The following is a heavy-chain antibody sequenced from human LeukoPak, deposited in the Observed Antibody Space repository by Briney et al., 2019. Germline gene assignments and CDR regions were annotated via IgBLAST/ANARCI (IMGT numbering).Heavy chain of an antibody. CDR1: GFTFSSYE. CDR3: ARESGGYNQLDC. V-gene: IGHV3-48*03. CDR2: ISSGGSTI. D-gene: IGHD5-24*01. J-gene: IGHJ4*02. Sequence: GGSLRLSCAASGFTFSSYEMNWVRQAPGKGLEWVSYISSGGSTIYYDYADSVKGRFTISRDNAQNSLYLQMNSLRAEDTAVYYCARESGGYNQLDCWGQGTLVTVSS.